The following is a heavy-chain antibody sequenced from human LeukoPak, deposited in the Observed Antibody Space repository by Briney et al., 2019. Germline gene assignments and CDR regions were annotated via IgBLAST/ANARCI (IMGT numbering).Heavy chain of an antibody. Sequence: SESLSLTCTVSGGSISRTTDYWGSIRHPPGKGLEWIGSSYYSGRTSYNPSLKTRVTISVDTSKNQFSRKLSSVTAADTAVYYCARVNGDRFYFCGMDVWGQGTTVTVSS. J-gene: IGHJ6*02. V-gene: IGHV4-39*01. D-gene: IGHD4-17*01. CDR1: GGSISRTTDY. CDR3: ARVNGDRFYFCGMDV. CDR2: SYYSGRT.